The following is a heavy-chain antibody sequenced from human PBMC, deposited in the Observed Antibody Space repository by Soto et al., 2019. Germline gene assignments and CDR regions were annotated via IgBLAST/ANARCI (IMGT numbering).Heavy chain of an antibody. CDR3: AGQTFTSAAASYGRSNWFDP. V-gene: IGHV4-39*01. D-gene: IGHD3-16*01. CDR1: GGSITSSSDF. CDR2: IYFTGNT. J-gene: IGHJ5*02. Sequence: SETLSLTCSASGGSITSSSDFWGWVRQPPGKGLEWIGTIYFTGNTYYTPSLKSRLTMSIDTSKNEFSLRLNSVTAADTAVYYCAGQTFTSAAASYGRSNWFDPWGPGTLVTVSS.